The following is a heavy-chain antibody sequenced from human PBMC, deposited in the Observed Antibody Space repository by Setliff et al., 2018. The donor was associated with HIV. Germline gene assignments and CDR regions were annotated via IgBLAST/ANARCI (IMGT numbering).Heavy chain of an antibody. CDR1: GDSISSGSYF. CDR2: ISTTGST. J-gene: IGHJ4*02. CDR3: AMGEYDSSGYYSDD. V-gene: IGHV4-61*09. Sequence: SETLSLTCTVSGDSISSGSYFWIWIRQPAGKGLEWIGHISTTGSTNYNPSLKSRVIMSVDTSRNQFSLKLSSVTAADTAVYYCAMGEYDSSGYYSDDWGQGTLVTVSS. D-gene: IGHD3-22*01.